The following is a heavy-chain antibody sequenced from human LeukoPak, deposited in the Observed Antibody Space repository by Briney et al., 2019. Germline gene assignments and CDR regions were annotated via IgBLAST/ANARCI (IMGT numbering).Heavy chain of an antibody. CDR2: IWYDGNNK. Sequence: SGRSLRLSCAASGFTFSSYGMHWVRQAPGKGLEWVAVIWYDGNNKYYADSVKGRFTISRVNSKNTLYLQMNSLRAEDTAVYYCAKSVESAVITNPYFDFWGQGALVTVSS. V-gene: IGHV3-33*06. D-gene: IGHD4-23*01. CDR3: AKSVESAVITNPYFDF. J-gene: IGHJ4*02. CDR1: GFTFSSYG.